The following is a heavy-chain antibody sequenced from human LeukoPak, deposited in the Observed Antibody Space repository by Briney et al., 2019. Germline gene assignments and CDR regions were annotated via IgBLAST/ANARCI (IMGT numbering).Heavy chain of an antibody. D-gene: IGHD5-18*01. CDR1: GFTFSSHA. Sequence: GGSLRLSCAASGFTFSSHAMSWVRQAPGKGLEWVSAISGSGGSTYYADSVKGRFTISRDNSKNTLYLQMNSLRVEDTAVYYCAKDPHTGYSFAYWGQGTLVTVSS. J-gene: IGHJ4*02. CDR2: ISGSGGST. V-gene: IGHV3-23*01. CDR3: AKDPHTGYSFAY.